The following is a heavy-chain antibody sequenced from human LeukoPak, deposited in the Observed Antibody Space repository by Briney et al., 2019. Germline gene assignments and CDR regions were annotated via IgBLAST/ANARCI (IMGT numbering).Heavy chain of an antibody. CDR1: GYTFTDYY. Sequence: ASVKVSCKASGYTFTDYYLHWLRQAPGQGLEWMGWMNPKSGDTHYAQKFQGRVTMTRDTSISTAYLELRSLTSDETAVYYCARTYYYGSGSYSDPWFDPWGQGTLVTVSS. D-gene: IGHD3-10*01. CDR2: MNPKSGDT. J-gene: IGHJ5*02. CDR3: ARTYYYGSGSYSDPWFDP. V-gene: IGHV1-2*02.